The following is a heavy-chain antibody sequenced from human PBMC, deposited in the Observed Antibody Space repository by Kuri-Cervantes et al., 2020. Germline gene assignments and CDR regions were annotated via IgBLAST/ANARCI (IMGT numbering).Heavy chain of an antibody. V-gene: IGHV4-59*08. CDR1: GGSISSYY. Sequence: GSLRLSCTVSGGSISSYYWSWIRQPPGKGLEWIGSIYYSGSTYYNPSLKSRVTISVDMSKNQFSLKLSSVTAADTAVYYCARVQRRIAAAGKPIFDAFDIWGQGTMVTVSS. D-gene: IGHD6-13*01. CDR3: ARVQRRIAAAGKPIFDAFDI. J-gene: IGHJ3*02. CDR2: IYYSGST.